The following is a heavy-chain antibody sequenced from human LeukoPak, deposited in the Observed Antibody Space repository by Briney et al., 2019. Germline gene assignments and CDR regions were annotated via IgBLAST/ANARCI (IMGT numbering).Heavy chain of an antibody. CDR3: ARERARTSGYSRGMDV. J-gene: IGHJ6*02. D-gene: IGHD3-22*01. CDR2: ITSGSNYI. Sequence: GGSLRLSCAASGFIFSHYTMNWVRQAPGKGLEWVSSITSGSNYIDYADSVKGRFTISRDNAKKSLYLQMNSLRAEDTAVYYCARERARTSGYSRGMDVWGQGTTVTVSS. CDR1: GFIFSHYT. V-gene: IGHV3-21*01.